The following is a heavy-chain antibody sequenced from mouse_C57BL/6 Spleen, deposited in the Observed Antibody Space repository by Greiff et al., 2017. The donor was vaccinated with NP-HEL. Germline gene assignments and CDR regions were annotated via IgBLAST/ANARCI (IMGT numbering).Heavy chain of an antibody. CDR2: IDPSDSYT. CDR3: ARREAYYYPGY. CDR1: GYTFTSYW. D-gene: IGHD1-1*01. V-gene: IGHV1-50*01. J-gene: IGHJ2*01. Sequence: QVQLQQSGAELVKPGASVKLSCKASGYTFTSYWMQWVKQRPGQGLEWIGEIDPSDSYTNYNQKFKGKATLTVDTSSSTAYMQLSSLTSEDSAVYYCARREAYYYPGYWGQGTTLTVSS.